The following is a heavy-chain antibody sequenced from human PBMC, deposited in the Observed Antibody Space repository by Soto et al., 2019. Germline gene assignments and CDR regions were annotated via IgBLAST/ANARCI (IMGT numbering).Heavy chain of an antibody. J-gene: IGHJ6*02. V-gene: IGHV3-21*01. CDR2: IRGFSPYT. D-gene: IGHD2-15*01. CDR1: GFTFRTYT. Sequence: EVQLVESGGGLVKPGGSLRLSCVASGFTFRTYTMNWVRQAPGKELEWVSGIRGFSPYTFYAESVKGRFTISRDNAKNSLYLQMNSLGVEDTAVYYCARDRGYDAHDYYYNAMDVWGQGTTVTVSS. CDR3: ARDRGYDAHDYYYNAMDV.